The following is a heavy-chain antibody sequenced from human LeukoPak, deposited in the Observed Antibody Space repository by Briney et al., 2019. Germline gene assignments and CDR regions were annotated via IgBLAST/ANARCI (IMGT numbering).Heavy chain of an antibody. V-gene: IGHV4-4*02. J-gene: IGHJ4*02. CDR1: GGSISSSNW. D-gene: IGHD2-2*01. CDR2: IYYSGNT. CDR3: ARDGSRGLDF. Sequence: PSETLSLTCAVSGGSISSSNWWSWVRQPPGKGLEWIGSIYYSGNTYYNPSLKSRVTIAVDTSKNQFSLKLNSVIVADTAVYYCARDGSRGLDFWGQGTLVTVSS.